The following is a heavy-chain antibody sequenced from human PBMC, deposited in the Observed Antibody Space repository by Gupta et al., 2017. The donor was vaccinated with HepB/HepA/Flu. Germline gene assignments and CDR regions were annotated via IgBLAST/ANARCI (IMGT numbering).Heavy chain of an antibody. J-gene: IGHJ6*02. CDR1: GYTFTSYD. CDR3: ARRRITIFGVVIRTYYYYGMDV. V-gene: IGHV1-8*01. Sequence: QVQLVQSGAEVKKPGASVKVSCKASGYTFTSYDINWVRQGTGQGLEWMGWMNPNSGNTGYAQKFQGRVTMTRNTSISTAYMELSSLRSEDTAVYYCARRRITIFGVVIRTYYYYGMDVWGQGTTVTVSS. CDR2: MNPNSGNT. D-gene: IGHD3-3*01.